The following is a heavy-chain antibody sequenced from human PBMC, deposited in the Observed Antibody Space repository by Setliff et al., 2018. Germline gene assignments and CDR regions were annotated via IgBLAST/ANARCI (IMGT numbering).Heavy chain of an antibody. Sequence: PGESLKISCKGSGYSFTSYWIAWVRQMPGKGLEWMGIIYPGDSDTRYSPSFQGQVTISTDKSINTAYLQWSSLKASDTAMYYCARYSSSFAAGDYWGQGTLVTVSS. CDR1: GYSFTSYW. CDR2: IYPGDSDT. CDR3: ARYSSSFAAGDY. V-gene: IGHV5-51*01. D-gene: IGHD6-6*01. J-gene: IGHJ4*02.